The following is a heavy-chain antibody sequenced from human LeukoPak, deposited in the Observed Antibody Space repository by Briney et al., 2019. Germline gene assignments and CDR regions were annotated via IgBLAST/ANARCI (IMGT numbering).Heavy chain of an antibody. D-gene: IGHD3-10*01. CDR3: ARYGSGSRSTADWFDP. Sequence: SGTLSLTCTVSGGSISSGGYYWSWIRQHPGKGLEWIGYIYYSGSTYYNPSLKSRVTISVDTSKNQFSLKLSSVTAADTAVYYCARYGSGSRSTADWFDPWGQGTLVTVSS. CDR1: GGSISSGGYY. J-gene: IGHJ5*02. CDR2: IYYSGST. V-gene: IGHV4-31*03.